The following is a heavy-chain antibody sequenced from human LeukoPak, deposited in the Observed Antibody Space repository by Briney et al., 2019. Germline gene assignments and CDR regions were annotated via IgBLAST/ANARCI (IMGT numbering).Heavy chain of an antibody. CDR2: ISWNSGSI. CDR3: AKDIGAKGGRYDY. Sequence: GGSLRLSCAASGFTFDDYAMHWVRQAPGKGLEWVSGISWNSGSIGYADSVKGRFTISRDNAKNSQYLQMNSLRAEDTALYYCAKDIGAKGGRYDYWGQGTLVTVSS. CDR1: GFTFDDYA. D-gene: IGHD3-10*01. J-gene: IGHJ4*02. V-gene: IGHV3-9*01.